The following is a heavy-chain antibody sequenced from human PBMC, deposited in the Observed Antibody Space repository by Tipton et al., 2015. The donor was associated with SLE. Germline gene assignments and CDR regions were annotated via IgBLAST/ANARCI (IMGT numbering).Heavy chain of an antibody. D-gene: IGHD5-24*01. CDR2: IYTSGST. V-gene: IGHV4-4*07. CDR3: ARGEVAGRDGYTGVDY. J-gene: IGHJ4*02. CDR1: GGSISSYY. Sequence: TLSLTCTVSGGSISSYYWSWIRQPAGKGLEWIGRIYTSGSTNYNPSLKSRVTMSVDTSKNQFSLKLSSVTAADTAVYYCARGEVAGRDGYTGVDYWGQGTTVTVSS.